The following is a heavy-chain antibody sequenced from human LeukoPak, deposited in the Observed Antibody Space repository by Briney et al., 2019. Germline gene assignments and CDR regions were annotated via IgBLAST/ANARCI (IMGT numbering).Heavy chain of an antibody. CDR1: GFTFSSYA. CDR3: TRSPPGIAAAGTSDY. CDR2: ISGSGGST. Sequence: PGGSLRLSCAASGFTFSSYAMSWVRQAPGKGLEWVSAISGSGGSTYYADSVKGRFTISRDDSKNTAYLQMNSLKTEDTAVYYCTRSPPGIAAAGTSDYWGQGTLVTVSS. V-gene: IGHV3-23*01. D-gene: IGHD6-13*01. J-gene: IGHJ4*02.